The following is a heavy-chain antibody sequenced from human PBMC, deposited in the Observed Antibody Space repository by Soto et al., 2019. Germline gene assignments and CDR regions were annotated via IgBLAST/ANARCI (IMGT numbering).Heavy chain of an antibody. Sequence: HPGGSLRLSCAASGFTFSSYGMHWVRQAPGKGLEWVAVISYDGSNKYYADSVKGRFTISRDNSKNTLYLQMNSLRAEDTAVYYCAKDITMVRGVHLHLVRYYGMDVWGQGTTVTVSS. CDR2: ISYDGSNK. J-gene: IGHJ6*02. D-gene: IGHD3-10*01. CDR3: AKDITMVRGVHLHLVRYYGMDV. V-gene: IGHV3-30*18. CDR1: GFTFSSYG.